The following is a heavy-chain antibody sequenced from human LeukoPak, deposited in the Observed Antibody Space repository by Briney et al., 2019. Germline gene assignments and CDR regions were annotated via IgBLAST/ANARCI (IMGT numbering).Heavy chain of an antibody. CDR3: ARGTSSRPDD. D-gene: IGHD6-13*01. CDR2: INSDGRTT. Sequence: GGSLRLSCAASGFSFSSYWMHSVRHAPGKGLVWVSHINSDGRTTSYADYVKGRFTISRDDAKDTLYLQMNSLRAEDTAVYYCARGTSSRPDDWGQGTLVTVSS. V-gene: IGHV3-74*01. CDR1: GFSFSSYW. J-gene: IGHJ4*02.